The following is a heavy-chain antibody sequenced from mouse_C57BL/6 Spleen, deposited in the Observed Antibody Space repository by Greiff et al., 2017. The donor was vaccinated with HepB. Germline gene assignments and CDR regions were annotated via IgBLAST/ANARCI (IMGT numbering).Heavy chain of an antibody. V-gene: IGHV6-3*01. J-gene: IGHJ2*01. CDR1: GFTFSNYW. CDR2: IRLKSDNYAT. Sequence: EVMLVESGGGLVQPGGSMKLSCVASGFTFSNYWMNWVRQSPEQGLEWVAQIRLKSDNYATHYAESVKGRFTISRDDSKSSVYLQMNNLRAEDTGIYYCTDQGYWGQGTTLTVSS. CDR3: TDQGY.